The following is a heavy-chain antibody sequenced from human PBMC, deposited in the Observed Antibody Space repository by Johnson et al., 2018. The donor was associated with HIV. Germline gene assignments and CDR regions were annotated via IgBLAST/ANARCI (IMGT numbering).Heavy chain of an antibody. CDR2: ISYDGSNK. Sequence: QVQLVESGGGVVQPGRSLRLSCAASGFTFSSYGMHWVRQAPGKGLEWVAVISYDGSNKYYVDSVKGRFTISRDKSKNTLYLQMNSLRAEDTAVYYCARDTVRGELELPDGFDIWGPGTMVTVSS. J-gene: IGHJ3*02. CDR3: ARDTVRGELELPDGFDI. CDR1: GFTFSSYG. V-gene: IGHV3-30*03. D-gene: IGHD1-7*01.